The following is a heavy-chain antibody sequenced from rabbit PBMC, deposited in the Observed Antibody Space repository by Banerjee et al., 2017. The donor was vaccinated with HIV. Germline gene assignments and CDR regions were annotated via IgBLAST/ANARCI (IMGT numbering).Heavy chain of an antibody. CDR3: ARDGGYGDWGL. Sequence: QSLEESGGDLVKPGASLTLTCTASGFSFSSRYYMCWVRQAPGKGLEWIGCIYTGGSGTTYYASWANGRFTISLDNAQNTVFLQMTSLTAADTATYFCARDGGYGDWGLWGPGTLVTVS. CDR1: GFSFSSRYY. J-gene: IGHJ4*01. D-gene: IGHD2-1*01. CDR2: IYTGGSGTT. V-gene: IGHV1S40*01.